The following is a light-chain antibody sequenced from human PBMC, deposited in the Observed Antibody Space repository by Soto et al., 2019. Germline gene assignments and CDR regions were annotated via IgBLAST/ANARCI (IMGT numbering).Light chain of an antibody. CDR2: GAS. Sequence: DIQLTQSPSFLSASVGDRVTITCRASQGISSYLAWYQQPPGKAPKLLIYGASTLQRGVSSRFSGSGSGTELTLTISSLQPEDFATDYCQHLNTYPRTFGQGTKLEVK. CDR1: QGISSY. J-gene: IGKJ2*01. CDR3: QHLNTYPRT. V-gene: IGKV1-9*01.